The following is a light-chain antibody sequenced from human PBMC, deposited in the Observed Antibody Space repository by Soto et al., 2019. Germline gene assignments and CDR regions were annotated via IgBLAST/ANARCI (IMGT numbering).Light chain of an antibody. CDR2: TSS. CDR1: QDIGRW. V-gene: IGKV1-12*01. J-gene: IGKJ1*01. Sequence: DIQMTQSPSSVSASVGDGVTITCRASQDIGRWLAWYQQKPGKAPKFLIYTSSSLQTGVPSRFSGSGSGTDFILTISSLQPEDFATYYCQQTNTFPWTFGQGTKVEVK. CDR3: QQTNTFPWT.